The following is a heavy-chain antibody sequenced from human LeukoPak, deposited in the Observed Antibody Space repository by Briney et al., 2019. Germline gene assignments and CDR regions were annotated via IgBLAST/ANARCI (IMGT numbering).Heavy chain of an antibody. CDR1: GYTFIDYY. D-gene: IGHD3-10*01. Sequence: ASVKVSCKASGYTFIDYYIHWVRLAPGQGLEWMGRINPNSGGTDYAQKFQGRVTMTRDTSISTAYMELSRLRSDDTAVYYCATGSGDYSPDFWRQGTLVTVSS. CDR3: ATGSGDYSPDF. J-gene: IGHJ4*02. V-gene: IGHV1-2*06. CDR2: INPNSGGT.